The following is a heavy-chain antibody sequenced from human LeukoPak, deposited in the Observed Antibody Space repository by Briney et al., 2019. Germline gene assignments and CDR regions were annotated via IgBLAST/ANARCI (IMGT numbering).Heavy chain of an antibody. D-gene: IGHD2-21*01. CDR3: ARGGLLPDAFDI. V-gene: IGHV3-7*01. CDR2: IKQDGGET. J-gene: IGHJ3*02. CDR1: GLTFSRDW. Sequence: GGSLRLSCEGFGLTFSRDWMSWVRQAPGKGLEWVANIKQDGGETYYGDSVKGRFTISRDNSKNTLYLQMNSLRAEDTAVYYCARGGLLPDAFDIWGQGTMVTVSS.